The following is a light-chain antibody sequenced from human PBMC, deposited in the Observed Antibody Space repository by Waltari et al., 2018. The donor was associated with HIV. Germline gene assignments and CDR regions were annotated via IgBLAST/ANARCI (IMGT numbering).Light chain of an antibody. CDR2: WAS. CDR1: QTLLYYSNNQNY. V-gene: IGKV4-1*01. J-gene: IGKJ4*01. Sequence: DIVMTQSPDPLAVSLGERATIHCRSSQTLLYYSNNQNYVAWYQQKPGQPPRVLIYWASTRASGVPGRFSGSGSGTDFNLTISSLQADDVAVYYCQQYYTIASTFGGGTRVEIK. CDR3: QQYYTIAST.